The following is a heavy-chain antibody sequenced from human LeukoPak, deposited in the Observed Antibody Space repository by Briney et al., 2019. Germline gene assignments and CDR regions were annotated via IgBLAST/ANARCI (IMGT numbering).Heavy chain of an antibody. CDR1: GGTFSSYA. Sequence: SVRVSCKASGGTFSSYAISWVRQAPGQGLEWMAGIIPIFGTANYAQKFQGRVTITADESTSTAYMELSSLRSEDTAVYYCAREWRFQGPGSYYTPYYYMDVWGKGTTVTVSS. J-gene: IGHJ6*03. CDR3: AREWRFQGPGSYYTPYYYMDV. V-gene: IGHV1-69*13. D-gene: IGHD3-10*01. CDR2: IIPIFGTA.